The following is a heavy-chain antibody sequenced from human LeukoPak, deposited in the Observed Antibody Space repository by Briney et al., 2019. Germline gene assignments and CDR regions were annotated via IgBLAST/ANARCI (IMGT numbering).Heavy chain of an antibody. V-gene: IGHV4-61*02. J-gene: IGHJ6*03. Sequence: PSQTLSLTCTVSGGSISSGSYYWSWIRQPAGKGLEWIGRIYTSGSTNYNPSLKSRVTISVDTSKNQFSLKLSSVTAADTAVYYCARDKAVAGITPTGSYYYYYYMDVWGKGTTVTISS. CDR1: GGSISSGSYY. D-gene: IGHD6-19*01. CDR2: IYTSGST. CDR3: ARDKAVAGITPTGSYYYYYYMDV.